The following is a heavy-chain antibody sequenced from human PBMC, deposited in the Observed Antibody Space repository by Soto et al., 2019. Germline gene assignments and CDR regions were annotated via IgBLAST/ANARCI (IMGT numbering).Heavy chain of an antibody. V-gene: IGHV1-18*04. J-gene: IGHJ4*02. CDR2: ISAYNGNT. CDR3: ARSAIFGVVNAYYFDY. CDR1: GYTFTSYG. D-gene: IGHD3-3*01. Sequence: ASVKVSCKASGYTFTSYGISWLRQAPGQGLEWMGWISAYNGNTNYAQKLQGRVTMTTDTSTSTAYMELRSLRSDDTAVYYCARSAIFGVVNAYYFDYWGQGTLVTVSS.